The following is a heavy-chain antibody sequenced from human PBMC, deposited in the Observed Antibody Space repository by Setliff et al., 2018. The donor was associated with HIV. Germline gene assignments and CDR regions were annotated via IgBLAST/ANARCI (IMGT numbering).Heavy chain of an antibody. V-gene: IGHV1-69*13. CDR3: ANPHDGGAFDV. Sequence: SVKVSCKASGGTFKNLAISWVRQAPGQGLEWMGGVIPSFATANYAQKFQGRITFTADELTSTVYMDLNSLRSEDSAVYYCANPHDGGAFDVWGQGTAVTVSS. J-gene: IGHJ3*01. CDR1: GGTFKNLA. CDR2: VIPSFATA. D-gene: IGHD1-1*01.